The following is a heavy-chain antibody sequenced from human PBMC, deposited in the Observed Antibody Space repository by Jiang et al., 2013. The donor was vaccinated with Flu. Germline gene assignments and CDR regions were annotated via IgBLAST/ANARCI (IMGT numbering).Heavy chain of an antibody. D-gene: IGHD2-8*02. CDR3: ARHGLVDDPYPPAGMDV. CDR1: GASISTYH. V-gene: IGHV4-4*07. CDR2: VYRFGSS. J-gene: IGHJ6*02. Sequence: QRPASGLVKPSETLSLSCTVSGASISTYHWSWIRQSAGRGLEWIGRVYRFGSSNYNPSLKSRVTMSIDTSKSQFTLELTSVTAADAGVYYCARHGLVDDPYPPAGMDVWGQG.